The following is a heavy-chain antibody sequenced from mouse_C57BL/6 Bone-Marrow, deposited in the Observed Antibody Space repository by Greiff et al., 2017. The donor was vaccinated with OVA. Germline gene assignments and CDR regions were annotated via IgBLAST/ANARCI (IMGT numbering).Heavy chain of an antibody. CDR3: ARGHYGSSGFAY. Sequence: EVQLQESGTVLARPGASVKMSCKTSGFTFTSYWMHWVNQRPGQGLEWIGAIYPGNSDTSYNQKFKGKAKLTAVTSASTAYMELSSLTNEDSAVYYCARGHYGSSGFAYWGQGTLVTVSA. D-gene: IGHD1-1*01. CDR2: IYPGNSDT. J-gene: IGHJ3*01. CDR1: GFTFTSYW. V-gene: IGHV1-5*01.